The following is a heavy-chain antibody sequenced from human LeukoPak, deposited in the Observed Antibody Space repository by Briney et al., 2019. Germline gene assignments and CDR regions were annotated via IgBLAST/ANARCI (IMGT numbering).Heavy chain of an antibody. CDR3: AKDHRAYCGGDCVDFDY. CDR2: IRYDGSNK. V-gene: IGHV3-30*02. D-gene: IGHD2-21*02. Sequence: GGSLRLSCAASGFTFSSNSMNWVRQAPGKGLEWVAFIRYDGSNKYYADSVKGRFTISRDNSKNTLYLQMNSLRAEDTAVYYCAKDHRAYCGGDCVDFDYWGQGTLVTVSS. CDR1: GFTFSSNS. J-gene: IGHJ4*02.